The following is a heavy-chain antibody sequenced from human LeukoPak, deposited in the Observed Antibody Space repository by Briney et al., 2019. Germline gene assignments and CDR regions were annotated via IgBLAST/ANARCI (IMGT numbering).Heavy chain of an antibody. Sequence: GGSLRLSCAASGFTFDGYGMSWVRQAPGKGLEWVSGIRDNGDSTYYADSVKGRFTISRDNSKNTVYLQMNSLSAEDTALYYCAKARGYSSSSSFDYWGQGTLVTVSS. CDR1: GFTFDGYG. D-gene: IGHD6-13*01. CDR3: AKARGYSSSSSFDY. CDR2: IRDNGDST. J-gene: IGHJ4*02. V-gene: IGHV3-23*01.